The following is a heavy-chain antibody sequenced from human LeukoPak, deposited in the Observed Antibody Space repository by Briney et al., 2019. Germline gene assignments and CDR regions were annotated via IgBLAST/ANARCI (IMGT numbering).Heavy chain of an antibody. CDR2: IIPILGIA. Sequence: SVKVSCKASGGTFSSYAISWVRQAPGQGLEWMGRIIPILGIANYAQKFQGRVTITADKSTSTAYMELSSLRSEDTAVYYCARANLYYDFWSGYYPAGAFDIWGQGTMVTVSS. J-gene: IGHJ3*02. CDR3: ARANLYYDFWSGYYPAGAFDI. D-gene: IGHD3-3*01. V-gene: IGHV1-69*04. CDR1: GGTFSSYA.